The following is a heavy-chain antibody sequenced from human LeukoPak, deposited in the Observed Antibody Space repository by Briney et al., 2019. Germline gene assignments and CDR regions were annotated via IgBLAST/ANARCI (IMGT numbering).Heavy chain of an antibody. J-gene: IGHJ5*02. CDR2: IYYTGST. CDR3: ARGLLDYGSGSYYNPPWFDP. Sequence: SETLSLTCTVSGGSISSYYWSWIRQPPGKGLEWIGYIYYTGSTNYNPSLKSRVTISVDTSKNQFSLKLNSVTAADTAVYYCARGLLDYGSGSYYNPPWFDPWGQGTLVTVSS. D-gene: IGHD3-10*01. V-gene: IGHV4-59*01. CDR1: GGSISSYY.